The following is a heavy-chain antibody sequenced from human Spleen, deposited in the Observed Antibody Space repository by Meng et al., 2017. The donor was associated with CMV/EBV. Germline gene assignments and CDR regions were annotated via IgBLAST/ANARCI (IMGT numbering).Heavy chain of an antibody. D-gene: IGHD6-6*01. CDR3: ARTYSTSSGDPYYYYAMDV. Sequence: GESLKISCAASGFTFSPYTMNWVRQAPGKGLEWVSSISGRSTYIYYAASAKGRFTISRDNAKNSLYLQMDSLRADDTALYYCARTYSTSSGDPYYYYAMDVWGQGTTVTVSS. CDR2: ISGRSTYI. CDR1: GFTFSPYT. V-gene: IGHV3-21*01. J-gene: IGHJ6*02.